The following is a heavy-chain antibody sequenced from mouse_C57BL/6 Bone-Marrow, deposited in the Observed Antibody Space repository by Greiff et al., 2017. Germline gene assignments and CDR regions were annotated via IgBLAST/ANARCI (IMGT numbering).Heavy chain of an antibody. J-gene: IGHJ1*03. CDR1: GYTFTSYW. CDR3: ARGAIYDALYWYFDV. D-gene: IGHD2-3*01. Sequence: QVQLKQPGAELVKPGASVKLSCKASGYTFTSYWMHWVKQRPGRGLEWIGRIDPNSGGTKYNEKFKSKATLTVDKPSSTAYMQLSSLTSEDSAVYYCARGAIYDALYWYFDVWGTGTTVTVSS. V-gene: IGHV1-72*01. CDR2: IDPNSGGT.